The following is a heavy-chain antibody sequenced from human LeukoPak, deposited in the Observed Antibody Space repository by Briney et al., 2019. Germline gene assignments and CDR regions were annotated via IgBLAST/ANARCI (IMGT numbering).Heavy chain of an antibody. V-gene: IGHV3-23*01. J-gene: IGHJ4*02. CDR2: ISSSSGST. CDR3: AKRGRSGHDPFDS. D-gene: IGHD5-12*01. CDR1: GFSFSSDY. Sequence: PSGTLCLTCTASGFSFSSDYLSWVRQAPGKGLEWVSAISSSSGSTYYADSVKGRFTISRDNAKNTLYLQMNTLRAEDTALYYSAKRGRSGHDPFDSWGQGNLVTVSS.